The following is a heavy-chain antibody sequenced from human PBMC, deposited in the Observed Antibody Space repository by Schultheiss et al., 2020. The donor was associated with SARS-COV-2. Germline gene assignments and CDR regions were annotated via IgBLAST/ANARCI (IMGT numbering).Heavy chain of an antibody. Sequence: ASVKVSCKASGYTFTGYYMHWVRQAPGQGLEWMGWINPNSGGTNYAQKFQGRVTMTRDTSISTAYMELSSLRSDDTAVYYCARDGTVTTPTRSDYWGQGTLVTVSS. CDR2: INPNSGGT. J-gene: IGHJ4*02. V-gene: IGHV1-2*02. CDR3: ARDGTVTTPTRSDY. D-gene: IGHD4-11*01. CDR1: GYTFTGYY.